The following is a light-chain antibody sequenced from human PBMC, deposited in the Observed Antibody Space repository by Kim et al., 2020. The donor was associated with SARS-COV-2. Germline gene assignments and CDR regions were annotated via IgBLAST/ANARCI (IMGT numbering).Light chain of an antibody. CDR2: AAS. V-gene: IGKV1-27*01. CDR1: QDIGSY. CDR3: QKYNSAPFT. Sequence: DIQMTQSPSSLSASIGDRVTITCRASQDIGSYLAWHQQIPGKGPRLLIFAASTLQSGVPSRFSGSGTGTEFTLTISSLQPEDVAVYYCQKYNSAPFTFGPGTKVDIK. J-gene: IGKJ3*01.